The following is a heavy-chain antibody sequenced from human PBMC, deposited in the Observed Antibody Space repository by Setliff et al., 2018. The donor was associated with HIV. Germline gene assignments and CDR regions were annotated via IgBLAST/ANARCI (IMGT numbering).Heavy chain of an antibody. Sequence: PSETLSLTCTVSGASINSGYDYWGWVRQPPGKGLQWIGSIYNSASTYYSPSLKRRVIMSVDPSKNRFSLRLSSVSAADTAVYYCARTSYNFWGGPDSWGQGTLVTVSS. D-gene: IGHD3-3*01. V-gene: IGHV4-39*02. J-gene: IGHJ4*02. CDR3: ARTSYNFWGGPDS. CDR1: GASINSGYDY. CDR2: IYNSAST.